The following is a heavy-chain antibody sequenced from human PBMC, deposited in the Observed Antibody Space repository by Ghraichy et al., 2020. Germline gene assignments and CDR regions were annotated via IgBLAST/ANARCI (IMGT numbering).Heavy chain of an antibody. J-gene: IGHJ4*02. CDR1: GFSVSSNY. D-gene: IGHD6-13*01. V-gene: IGHV3-66*01. CDR3: AREPDRHYRGSWYDHFDY. CDR2: IYTGGST. Sequence: GGSLRLSCAASGFSVSSNYMSWIRQAPGKGLEWVSVIYTGGSTYSADSVKGRFTMSRDNSKNTLYLQMNNLRAEDTAVYYCAREPDRHYRGSWYDHFDYWGQGPLVTVSS.